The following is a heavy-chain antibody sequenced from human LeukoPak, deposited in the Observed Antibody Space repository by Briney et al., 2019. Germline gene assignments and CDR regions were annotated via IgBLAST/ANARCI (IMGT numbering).Heavy chain of an antibody. V-gene: IGHV3-74*01. CDR2: INSDGGRT. CDR3: AREYYSGYDWGTNWFDP. CDR1: GFTFSSYW. J-gene: IGHJ5*02. Sequence: GESLRLSCAASGFTFSSYWMHWVRPAPGNGLVWVSCINSDGGRTSYADFVKGRFTISRDNAKNTLYLQMNSLRAEDTAVYYCAREYYSGYDWGTNWFDPWGQGTLVTVSS. D-gene: IGHD5-12*01.